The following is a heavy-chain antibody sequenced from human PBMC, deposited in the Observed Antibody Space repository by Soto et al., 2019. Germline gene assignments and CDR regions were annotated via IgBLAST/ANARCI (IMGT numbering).Heavy chain of an antibody. J-gene: IGHJ2*01. CDR2: IRSKAYGGTT. CDR3: TRFRIDNIVSGNRPFAFDL. D-gene: IGHD5-12*01. CDR1: GFTFFDYA. Sequence: GSLRLSCTDSGFTFFDYAFIFFRQSPVKWREWVVFIRSKAYGGTTEYAASVEGRFTISRDDSKSVAYVQLNSLETDDTAVYYCTRFRIDNIVSGNRPFAFDLWGRGTLVTVSS. V-gene: IGHV3-49*03.